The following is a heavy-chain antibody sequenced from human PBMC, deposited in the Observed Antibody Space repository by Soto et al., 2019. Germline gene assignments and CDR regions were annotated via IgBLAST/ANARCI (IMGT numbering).Heavy chain of an antibody. CDR1: GYTFTSYG. J-gene: IGHJ4*02. V-gene: IGHV1-18*01. Sequence: QVPLVQSGAEVKKPGASVKVSCKASGYTFTSYGISWVRQAPGQGLEWMGWISAYNGNTNYAQKLQGRVTMTTDTSTSTAYMEVRSLRSDDTAVYYCAREVMITFGGVIVYDYWGQGTLVTVSS. CDR3: AREVMITFGGVIVYDY. CDR2: ISAYNGNT. D-gene: IGHD3-16*02.